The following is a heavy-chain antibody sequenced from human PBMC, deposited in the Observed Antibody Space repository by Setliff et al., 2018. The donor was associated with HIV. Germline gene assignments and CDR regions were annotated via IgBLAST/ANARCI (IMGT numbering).Heavy chain of an antibody. CDR2: ISASATYI. Sequence: PGGSLRLSCAASGFTFSNYSMNWVRQTPGKGLEWVSSISASATYIYYADSVKGRFTISRDSSKNTLYLQMNSLRAEDTAVYHCATIVESSGYHGGNYFDFWGRGSLVTVSS. V-gene: IGHV3-21*04. CDR1: GFTFSNYS. CDR3: ATIVESSGYHGGNYFDF. D-gene: IGHD3-22*01. J-gene: IGHJ4*02.